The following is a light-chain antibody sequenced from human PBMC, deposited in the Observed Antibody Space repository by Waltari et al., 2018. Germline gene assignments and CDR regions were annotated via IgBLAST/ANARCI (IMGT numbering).Light chain of an antibody. CDR2: STS. Sequence: QTVVTQEASLTVSPGGTVTLTCAYSTGAVTSGHYSNWFPQKPGQAPRALIYSTSNKYSWPPARFSGSLLGGKVALPLSGAQPEDEAEYYCLLYYGGVWVFGGGTKLTVL. J-gene: IGLJ3*02. CDR3: LLYYGGVWV. CDR1: TGAVTSGHY. V-gene: IGLV7-43*01.